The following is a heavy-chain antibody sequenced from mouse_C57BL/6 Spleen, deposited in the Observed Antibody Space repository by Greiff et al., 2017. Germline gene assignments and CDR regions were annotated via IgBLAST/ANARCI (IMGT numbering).Heavy chain of an antibody. CDR1: GYAFSSYW. V-gene: IGHV1-80*01. CDR2: IYPGDGDT. J-gene: IGHJ2*01. Sequence: QVHVKQSGAELVKPGASVKISCKASGYAFSSYWMNWVKQRPGKGLEWIGQIYPGDGDTNYNGKFKGKATLTADKSSSTAYMQLSSLTSEDSAVYFCARYSSGYPYYCDYWGQGTTLTVSS. CDR3: ARYSSGYPYYCDY. D-gene: IGHD3-2*02.